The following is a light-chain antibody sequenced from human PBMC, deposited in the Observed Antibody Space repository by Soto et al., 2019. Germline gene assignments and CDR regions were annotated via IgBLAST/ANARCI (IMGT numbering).Light chain of an antibody. CDR1: QSVSSGF. CDR3: QQYGRSPPWT. Sequence: EIVLTQSPGTLSLSPGERATLSCRASQSVSSGFLAWYQQKPGQAPRLLIYGASSRATAIPDRFSGSGSGTDFTLTIRRLEPEDFAVYYCQQYGRSPPWTFGQGTKVEIK. CDR2: GAS. J-gene: IGKJ1*01. V-gene: IGKV3-20*01.